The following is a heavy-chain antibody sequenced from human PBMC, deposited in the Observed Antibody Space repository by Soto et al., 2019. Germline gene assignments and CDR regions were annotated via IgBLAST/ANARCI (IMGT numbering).Heavy chain of an antibody. Sequence: GGSLRLSCAASGFTFGSYGMHWVRQAPGKGLEWVAVISYDGSNKYYADSVKGRFTISRDNSKNTLYLQMNSLRAEDTAVYYCAKILKDHTSYYDSSGYYLGYYYYYGMDVWGQGTTVTVSS. D-gene: IGHD3-22*01. CDR3: AKILKDHTSYYDSSGYYLGYYYYYGMDV. CDR2: ISYDGSNK. V-gene: IGHV3-30*18. J-gene: IGHJ6*02. CDR1: GFTFGSYG.